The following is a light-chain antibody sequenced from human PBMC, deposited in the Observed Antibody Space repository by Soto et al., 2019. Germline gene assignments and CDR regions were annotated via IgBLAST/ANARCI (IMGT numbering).Light chain of an antibody. CDR1: QNIRTY. CDR3: QQSYGTPWT. CDR2: AVS. Sequence: DIQMTQSPSSLAASVGDRVTITCRASQNIRTYLNWYKQKPGKAPNLLIYAVSSLKSGVPSRFSGLGSGTDFSLTISSLQPEDFATYYCQQSYGTPWTFGQRTKVEIK. V-gene: IGKV1-39*01. J-gene: IGKJ1*01.